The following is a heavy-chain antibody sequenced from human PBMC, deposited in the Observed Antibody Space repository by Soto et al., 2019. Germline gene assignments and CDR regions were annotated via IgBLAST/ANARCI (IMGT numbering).Heavy chain of an antibody. V-gene: IGHV6-1*01. D-gene: IGHD1-7*01. CDR2: TYYRSRWYN. CDR1: GDSVSSNSAA. J-gene: IGHJ6*03. CDR3: AGTTSHQWYYMDV. Sequence: QVQLQESGPGLVKPSQTLSLTCAISGDSVSSNSAAWNWIRLSPSRGLEWLARTYYRSRWYNDYAVPVRSRITVNPDTSKNQFSLQLTSVTPEDTAVYYCAGTTSHQWYYMDVWGKGTTVTVSS.